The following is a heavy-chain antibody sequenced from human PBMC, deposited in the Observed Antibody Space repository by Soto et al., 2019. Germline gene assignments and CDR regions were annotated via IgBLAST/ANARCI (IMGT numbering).Heavy chain of an antibody. D-gene: IGHD2-15*01. CDR3: ARVRAKLGLGVAAVYDAFDI. V-gene: IGHV3-21*01. J-gene: IGHJ3*02. CDR2: ISSSSSYI. CDR1: GFTFSSYS. Sequence: GGSLRLSCAASGFTFSSYSMNWVRQAPGKGLEWVSSISSSSSYIYYADSVKGRFTISRDNAKNSLYLQMNSLRAEDTAVYYFARVRAKLGLGVAAVYDAFDIWGKGKMVTV.